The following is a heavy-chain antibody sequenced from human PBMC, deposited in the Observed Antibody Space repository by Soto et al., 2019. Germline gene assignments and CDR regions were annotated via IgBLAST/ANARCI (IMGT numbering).Heavy chain of an antibody. V-gene: IGHV3-21*01. CDR1: GFTFSSYS. CDR2: ISSSSSYI. D-gene: IGHD4-4*01. J-gene: IGHJ4*02. Sequence: GGSLRLSCAASGFTFSSYSMNWVRQAPGKGLEWVSSISSSSSYIYYADSVKGRFTISRDNAKNSLYLQMNSLRAEDTAVYYCARAPGNYGDFDYWGQGTLVTVSS. CDR3: ARAPGNYGDFDY.